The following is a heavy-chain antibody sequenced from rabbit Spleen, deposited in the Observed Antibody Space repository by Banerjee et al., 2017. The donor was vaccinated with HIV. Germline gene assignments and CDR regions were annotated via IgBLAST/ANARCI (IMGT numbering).Heavy chain of an antibody. D-gene: IGHD8-1*01. V-gene: IGHV1S7*01. CDR2: IDPVFGNT. Sequence: QLKESGGGLVQPGGSLKLSCKVSGFDFSSYYITWVRQAPGKGLEWTGYIDPVFGNTYYATWVNGRFTISSDNAQNTVDLQMNSLTAADTATYFCARHAGYAGYGYSTLDLWGQGTLVTVS. CDR1: GFDFSSYY. CDR3: ARHAGYAGYGYSTLDL. J-gene: IGHJ3*01.